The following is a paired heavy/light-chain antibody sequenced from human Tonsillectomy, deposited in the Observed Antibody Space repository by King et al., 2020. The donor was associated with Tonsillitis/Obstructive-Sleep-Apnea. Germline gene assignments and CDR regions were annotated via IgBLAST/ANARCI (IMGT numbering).Light chain of an antibody. Sequence: EIVMTQSPATLSVSPGERATLSCRASQSVSSNLAWYQQRAGQAPRLLIYGASARTTDIPARFSGSGSGTEFTLTISSLQSEDFAVYFCHQYNNWPTTFGQGTKLEIK. CDR3: HQYNNWPTT. CDR2: GAS. CDR1: QSVSSN. J-gene: IGKJ2*01. V-gene: IGKV3-15*01.
Heavy chain of an antibody. V-gene: IGHV7-4-1*02. CDR2: INTNTGSP. CDR1: GYTFTSYT. Sequence: QVQLVQSGSELKKPGASVKVSCKASGYTFTSYTINWVRQAPGQGLEWMGWINTNTGSPTYAQGITGRFVISLDTSVSTAYLEISSLEAEDSAVYYCARDNDFWSGYYYFDYWGQGTLVTVSS. J-gene: IGHJ4*02. D-gene: IGHD3-3*01. CDR3: ARDNDFWSGYYYFDY.